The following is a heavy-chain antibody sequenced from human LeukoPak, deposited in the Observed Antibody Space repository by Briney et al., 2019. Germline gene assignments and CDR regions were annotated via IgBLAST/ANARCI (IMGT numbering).Heavy chain of an antibody. CDR3: ARDSPEDFYDSSGSYDFDI. CDR1: GYSFSSYG. V-gene: IGHV1-18*01. CDR2: ISAYNDNT. J-gene: IGHJ3*02. Sequence: ASVTVSCKASGYSFSSYGISWVRQAPGQGLEWMGWISAYNDNTKFAQNFQGRVTMTTDTPTSTAYMELRSLRSDDTAVYYCARDSPEDFYDSSGSYDFDIWGQGTMVTVSS. D-gene: IGHD3-22*01.